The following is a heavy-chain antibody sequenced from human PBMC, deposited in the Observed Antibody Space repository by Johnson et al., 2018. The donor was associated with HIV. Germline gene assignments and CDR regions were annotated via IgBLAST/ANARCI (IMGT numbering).Heavy chain of an antibody. Sequence: VESGGGLVQPGRSLRLSCAASGFTFDDYAMHWVLQAPGKGLEWVSGISWNSGSIGYADSVKGRFTISRDNSNDTLYLQMNSLRVEDTAVYYCGKSTRANILRESGPYGAFDIWGQGTMVTVSS. CDR1: GFTFDDYA. J-gene: IGHJ3*02. CDR3: GKSTRANILRESGPYGAFDI. V-gene: IGHV3-9*01. CDR2: ISWNSGSI. D-gene: IGHD2-2*01.